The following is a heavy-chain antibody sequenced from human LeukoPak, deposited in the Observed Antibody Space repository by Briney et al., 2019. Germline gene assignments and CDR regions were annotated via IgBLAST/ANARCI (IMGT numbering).Heavy chain of an antibody. CDR3: ARGYPLRFRANRDDY. J-gene: IGHJ4*02. V-gene: IGHV3-21*04. CDR1: GFTFSSYS. D-gene: IGHD2/OR15-2a*01. CDR2: ISSSSSYI. Sequence: KSGGSLRLSCAASGFTFSSYSMNWVRQAPGKGLEGVSSISSSSSYIYYADSVKGRFTISRDNAKNSLYLQMNSLRAEDTAVYYCARGYPLRFRANRDDYWGQGTLVTVSS.